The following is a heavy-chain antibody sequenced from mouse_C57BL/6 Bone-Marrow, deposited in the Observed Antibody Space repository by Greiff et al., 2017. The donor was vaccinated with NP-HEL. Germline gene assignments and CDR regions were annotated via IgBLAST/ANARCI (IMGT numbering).Heavy chain of an antibody. D-gene: IGHD1-1*01. CDR2: LSNLAYSI. CDR1: GFTFSDYG. Sequence: EVMLVESGGGLVQPGGSLKLSCAASGFTFSDYGMAWVRQAPRKGPEWVAFLSNLAYSIYYADTVTGRFTISRENAKNTLYLGMSSLRSEDTAMYYGARGGDYYGSPFDYWGQGTTLTVSS. V-gene: IGHV5-15*01. CDR3: ARGGDYYGSPFDY. J-gene: IGHJ2*01.